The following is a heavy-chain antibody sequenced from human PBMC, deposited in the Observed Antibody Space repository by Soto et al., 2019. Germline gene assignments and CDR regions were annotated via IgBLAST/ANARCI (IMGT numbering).Heavy chain of an antibody. J-gene: IGHJ6*02. V-gene: IGHV3-30-3*01. CDR3: ARDPHSSSWYSIYYYYGMDV. CDR1: GFTFSGSA. Sequence: VQLVESGGGLVQPGGSLKLSCAASGFTFSGSAMHWVRQAPGKGLEWVAVISYDGSNKYYADSVKGRFTISRDNSKNTLYLQMNSLRAEDTAVYYCARDPHSSSWYSIYYYYGMDVWGQGTTVTVSS. D-gene: IGHD6-13*01. CDR2: ISYDGSNK.